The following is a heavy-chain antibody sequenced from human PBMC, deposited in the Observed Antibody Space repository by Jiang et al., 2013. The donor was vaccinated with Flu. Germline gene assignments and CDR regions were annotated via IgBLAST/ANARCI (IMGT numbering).Heavy chain of an antibody. Sequence: SETLSLTCTVSSVSISRSDFYWGWIRQPPGRGLEWIGTVSDSGSTSYNASLKSRATISIDTSKNQFSLRLSSVTAADTAMYYCARFRITIFGVVNRAFDIWGQGTMVTVSS. CDR3: ARFRITIFGVVNRAFDI. V-gene: IGHV4-39*01. D-gene: IGHD3-3*01. CDR1: SVSISRSDFY. J-gene: IGHJ3*02. CDR2: VSDSGST.